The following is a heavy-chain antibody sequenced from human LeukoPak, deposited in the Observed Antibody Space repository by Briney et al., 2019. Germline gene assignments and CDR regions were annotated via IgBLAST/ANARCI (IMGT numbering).Heavy chain of an antibody. CDR3: ARGRRAFYESRGNRFYYYMDV. CDR1: GGSFSDFH. V-gene: IGHV4-34*01. D-gene: IGHD3-22*01. Sequence: PETPSLTCGVYGGSFSDFHWTWIRQSPGKGLEWIGEINNNNYKPSLKSRVTISLDTSKNQFSLNLTSVTAADTAVYYCARGRRAFYESRGNRFYYYMDVWGKGTTVIVSS. J-gene: IGHJ6*03. CDR2: INNN.